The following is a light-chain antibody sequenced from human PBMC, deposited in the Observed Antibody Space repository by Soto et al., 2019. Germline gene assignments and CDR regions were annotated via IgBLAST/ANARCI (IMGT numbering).Light chain of an antibody. CDR3: RQADNFPYT. J-gene: IGKJ4*01. V-gene: IGKV1-12*01. Sequence: QMTQTPSSVSASAGDRVTISCRASRDLCTWLGWYQHKPGKAPKLLIYAAASVYSGVQSIFTGSGCGTALMLTITRVEHEDFGTFYCRQADNFPYTFGGGTKVEIK. CDR1: RDLCTW. CDR2: AAA.